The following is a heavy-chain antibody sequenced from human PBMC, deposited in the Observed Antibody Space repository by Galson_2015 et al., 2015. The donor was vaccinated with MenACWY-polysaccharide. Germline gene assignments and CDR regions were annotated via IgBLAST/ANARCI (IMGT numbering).Heavy chain of an antibody. J-gene: IGHJ4*02. V-gene: IGHV3-21*01. CDR3: ARDTGGSDY. Sequence: SLRLSCAASGFSFSDYHMNWVRQAPGKGLEWVSIISSSASHIYYADSVKGRFTISRDNAKNSLYLQMNSLRAEDTAIYYCARDTGGSDYWGQGTLVTVSS. D-gene: IGHD3-16*01. CDR2: ISSSASHI. CDR1: GFSFSDYH.